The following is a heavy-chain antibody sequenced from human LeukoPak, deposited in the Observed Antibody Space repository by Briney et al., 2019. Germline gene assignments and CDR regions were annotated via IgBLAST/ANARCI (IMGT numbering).Heavy chain of an antibody. V-gene: IGHV3-48*04. CDR1: GFTFNSYT. CDR3: ARANSGYTRGFDY. CDR2: ITSGSSTK. Sequence: GGSLRLSCAASGFTFNSYTMNWVRQAPGKGLEWVSYITSGSSTKYYADSVKGRFTISRDNAKNSLYLQMDSLRAEDTAVYYCARANSGYTRGFDYWGQGTLVTVSS. J-gene: IGHJ4*02. D-gene: IGHD5-12*01.